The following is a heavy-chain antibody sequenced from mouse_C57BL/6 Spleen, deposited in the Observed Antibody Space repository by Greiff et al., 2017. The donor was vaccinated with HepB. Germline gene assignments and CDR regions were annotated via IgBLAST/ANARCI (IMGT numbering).Heavy chain of an antibody. CDR1: GYTFTSYW. CDR2: IDPSDSYT. J-gene: IGHJ2*01. D-gene: IGHD3-2*02. CDR3: SRSGY. V-gene: IGHV1-50*01. Sequence: VQLQQPGAELVKPGASVKLSCKASGYTFTSYWMQWVKQRPGQGLEWIGEIDPSDSYTNYNQKFKGKATLTVDTSSSTAYMQLSSLTSEDSAVYHWSRSGYWGQGTTLTVSS.